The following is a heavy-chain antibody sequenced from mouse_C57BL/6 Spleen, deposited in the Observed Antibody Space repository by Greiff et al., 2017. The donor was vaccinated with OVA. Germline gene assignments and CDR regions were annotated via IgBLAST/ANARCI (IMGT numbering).Heavy chain of an antibody. Sequence: QVQLQQPGAELVMPGASVKLSCKASGYTFTSYWMHWVKQRPGQGLEWIGEIDPSDSYTNYNQKFKGKSTLTVDKSSSPAYMQLSSLTSEDSAVYYCARGDGWGAWFAYWGQGTLVTVSA. D-gene: IGHD2-3*01. CDR2: IDPSDSYT. V-gene: IGHV1-69*01. J-gene: IGHJ3*01. CDR3: ARGDGWGAWFAY. CDR1: GYTFTSYW.